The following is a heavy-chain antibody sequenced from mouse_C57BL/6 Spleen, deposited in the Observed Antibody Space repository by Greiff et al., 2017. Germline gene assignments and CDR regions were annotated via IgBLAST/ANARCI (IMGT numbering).Heavy chain of an antibody. CDR2: IRLKSDNYAT. V-gene: IGHV6-3*01. CDR1: GFTFSNYW. CDR3: TGLDGPAWFAY. D-gene: IGHD2-3*01. Sequence: EVQRVESGGGLVQPGGSMKLSCVASGFTFSNYWMNWVRQSPEKGLEWVAQIRLKSDNYATHYAESVKGRFTISRDDSKSSVYLQMNNLRAEDTGIYYCTGLDGPAWFAYWGQGTLVTVSA. J-gene: IGHJ3*01.